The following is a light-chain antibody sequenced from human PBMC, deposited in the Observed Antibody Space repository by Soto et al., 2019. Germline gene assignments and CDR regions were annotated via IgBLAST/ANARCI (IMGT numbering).Light chain of an antibody. CDR1: NSNIGSNT. CDR2: SNN. V-gene: IGLV1-44*01. J-gene: IGLJ1*01. Sequence: QSVRTQTPSASATPGQRVTISCSGTNSNIGSNTITWYQQLPGTAPKRLIHSNNQRPSGVPDRFSASKSGTSASLAISGLQSEDEADYYCAAWDDSLNGYVFGTGTKVTVL. CDR3: AAWDDSLNGYV.